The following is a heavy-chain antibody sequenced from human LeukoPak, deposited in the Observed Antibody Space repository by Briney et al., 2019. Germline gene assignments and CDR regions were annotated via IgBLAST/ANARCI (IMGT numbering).Heavy chain of an antibody. Sequence: ASVKVSCKASGYTFTSYGISWVRQAPGQGLEWMGWISAYNGNTNYAQKLQGRVTMTTDTSTSTAYMELRSLRSDDTAVYYCARFENYHDSSGTPDYWGQGTLVTVSS. CDR2: ISAYNGNT. D-gene: IGHD3-22*01. CDR1: GYTFTSYG. J-gene: IGHJ4*02. CDR3: ARFENYHDSSGTPDY. V-gene: IGHV1-18*01.